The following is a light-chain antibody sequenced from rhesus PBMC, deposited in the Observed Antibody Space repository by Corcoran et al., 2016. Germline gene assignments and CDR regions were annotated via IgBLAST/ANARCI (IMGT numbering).Light chain of an antibody. CDR2: KAY. CDR1: ENVNNY. Sequence: DIQMTQSPSSLSASVGDRVTITCRASENVNNYLNWYQQKPGKAPKLLIYKAYTLQSGDPSRFSGSGSWTDYTFTISSLQAEDVSTYYCQHGYGTPYSFGQGTKVEIK. V-gene: IGKV1-74*01. J-gene: IGKJ2*01. CDR3: QHGYGTPYS.